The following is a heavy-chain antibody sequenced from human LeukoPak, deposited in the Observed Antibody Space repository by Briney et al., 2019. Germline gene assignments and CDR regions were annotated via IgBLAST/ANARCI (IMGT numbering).Heavy chain of an antibody. Sequence: GGSLRLSCAASGFTFSSYWMSWVRQAPGKGLEWVSAISGSGGSTYYADSVKGRFTISRDNSKNTLYLQMNSLRAEDTAVYYCAKLPSYSSSSIYEGYYFDYWGQGTLVTVSS. CDR2: ISGSGGST. D-gene: IGHD6-6*01. J-gene: IGHJ4*02. CDR1: GFTFSSYW. V-gene: IGHV3-23*01. CDR3: AKLPSYSSSSIYEGYYFDY.